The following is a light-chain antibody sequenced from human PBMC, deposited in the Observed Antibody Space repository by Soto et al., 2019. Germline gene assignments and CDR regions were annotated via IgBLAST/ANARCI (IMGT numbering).Light chain of an antibody. CDR1: QSVSRY. CDR2: GAS. J-gene: IGKJ1*01. Sequence: IVLTQAPGTLSLSPGARAPLSCRARQSVSRYLTWYQQKPGQGPRVLIYGASSRATGIPDRFSGSGSGTDFTLTINRLEPEDFAVYYCQQYGSSPPTFGQGTKVDIK. V-gene: IGKV3-20*01. CDR3: QQYGSSPPT.